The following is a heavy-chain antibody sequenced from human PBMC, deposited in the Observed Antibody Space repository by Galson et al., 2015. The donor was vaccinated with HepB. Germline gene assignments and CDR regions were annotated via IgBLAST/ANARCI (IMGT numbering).Heavy chain of an antibody. D-gene: IGHD3-10*01. CDR1: GFSLSTNGMC. CDR2: IDWDDDK. CDR3: TRTKSPVDRMVRGVFNYYYTMDV. J-gene: IGHJ6*02. Sequence: PALVKPTQTLTLTCTFSGFSLSTNGMCVNWIRQPPGKALEWLARIDWDDDKYYSPSLKTRLTISKDTSKNQVVLTMTNIDPVDTATYFCTRTKSPVDRMVRGVFNYYYTMDVWGQGTTVTVSS. V-gene: IGHV2-70*11.